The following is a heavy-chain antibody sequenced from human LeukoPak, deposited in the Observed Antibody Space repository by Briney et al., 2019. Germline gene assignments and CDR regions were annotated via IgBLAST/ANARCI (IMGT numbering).Heavy chain of an antibody. D-gene: IGHD6-19*01. V-gene: IGHV3-48*03. J-gene: IGHJ4*02. CDR1: GFTFSSYE. Sequence: GGSLRLSCAASGFTFSSYEMNWVRQAPGKGLEWVSYISSSGSTIYYADSVKGRFTISRDNAKNSLYLQMNSLRAEDTAVYYCAKSGSGWYQGGSDFDYWGQGTLVTVSS. CDR2: ISSSGSTI. CDR3: AKSGSGWYQGGSDFDY.